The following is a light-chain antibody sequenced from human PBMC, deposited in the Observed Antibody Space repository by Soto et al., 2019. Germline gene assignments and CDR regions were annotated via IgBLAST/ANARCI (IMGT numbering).Light chain of an antibody. CDR3: QQYDNSPGYT. CDR2: ATS. V-gene: IGKV3-20*01. Sequence: EIVLPQSPGTLSLSPGERATLSCRASQSVSSRDLAWYQQKPGQAPRLLIYATSSRATGIPDRFSGSGSGTDFNLTISRLEPEDFEVYYCQQYDNSPGYTFGPGTKLEIK. CDR1: QSVSSRD. J-gene: IGKJ2*01.